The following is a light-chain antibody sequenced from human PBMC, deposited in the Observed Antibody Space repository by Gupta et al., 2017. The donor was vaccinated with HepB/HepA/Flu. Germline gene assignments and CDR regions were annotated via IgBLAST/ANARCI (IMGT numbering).Light chain of an antibody. CDR3: QQYGISAYT. J-gene: IGKJ2*01. CDR1: QSVNNNL. CDR2: GAS. V-gene: IGKV3-20*01. Sequence: EIVLTQSPGTLSLSPGERATLSCRASQSVNNNLLTWYQQKPGQAPRLLIYGASSRATGIPARFSGSGSGTDFTLTISRLEPEDFAVYYCQQYGISAYTFGQGTKLEIK.